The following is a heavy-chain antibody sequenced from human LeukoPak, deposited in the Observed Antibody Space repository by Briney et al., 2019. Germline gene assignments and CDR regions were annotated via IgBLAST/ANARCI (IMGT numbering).Heavy chain of an antibody. V-gene: IGHV4-34*01. J-gene: IGHJ4*02. CDR1: GGSFSGYY. CDR3: ARRRSSWYFDY. Sequence: SETLSLTCAVYGGSFSGYYWSWIRQPPRKGLEWIGSIYYIGSTYYNPTLKSRVTISVNTSKNQFSLKLSSVTAADTAVYYSARRRSSWYFDYWGQGTLVTVSS. CDR2: IYYIGST. D-gene: IGHD6-13*01.